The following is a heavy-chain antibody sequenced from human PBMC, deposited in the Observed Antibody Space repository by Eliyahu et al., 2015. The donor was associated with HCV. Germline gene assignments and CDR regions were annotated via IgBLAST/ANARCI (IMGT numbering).Heavy chain of an antibody. CDR2: INHSGST. D-gene: IGHD6-19*01. J-gene: IGHJ4*02. Sequence: QVQLQQWGAGLLKPSETLSLTCAVYGGSFXGYYGSWIRQPPGKGLEWIGEINHSGSTNYNPSLKSXVTISVDTSKNQFSLKLSSVTAADTAVYYCARVENSSGWPFDYWGQGTLVTVSS. CDR1: GGSFXGYY. V-gene: IGHV4-34*01. CDR3: ARVENSSGWPFDY.